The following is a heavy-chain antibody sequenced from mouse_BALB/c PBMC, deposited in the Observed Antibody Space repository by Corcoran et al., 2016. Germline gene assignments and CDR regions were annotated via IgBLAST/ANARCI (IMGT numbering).Heavy chain of an antibody. CDR3: ARSGYDEWYFDV. CDR2: ISCYNGAT. Sequence: LVKTGASVKISCKASGYSFTGYYMHWVKQSHGKSLEWMGYISCYNGATSYNQKFKGKATFTVDTSSSTAYMQFNSLTSEDSAVYYCARSGYDEWYFDVWGAGTTVTVSS. J-gene: IGHJ1*01. V-gene: IGHV1S34*01. D-gene: IGHD2-2*01. CDR1: GYSFTGYY.